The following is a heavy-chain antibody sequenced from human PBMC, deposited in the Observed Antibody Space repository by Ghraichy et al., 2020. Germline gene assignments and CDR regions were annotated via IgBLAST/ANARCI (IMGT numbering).Heavy chain of an antibody. Sequence: SQTLSLTCAVYGGSFSGYYWSWIRQPPGKGLEWIGEINHSGSTNYNPSLKSRVTISVDTSKNQFSLKLSSVTAADTAVYYCARFAYYYGSGSYYYYYGMDVWGQGTTVTVSS. D-gene: IGHD3-10*01. CDR1: GGSFSGYY. CDR3: ARFAYYYGSGSYYYYYGMDV. V-gene: IGHV4-34*01. CDR2: INHSGST. J-gene: IGHJ6*02.